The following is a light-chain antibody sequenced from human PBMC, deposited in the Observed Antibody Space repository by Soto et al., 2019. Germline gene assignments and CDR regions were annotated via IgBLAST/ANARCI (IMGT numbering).Light chain of an antibody. CDR1: SSDVGSYNL. V-gene: IGLV2-23*01. J-gene: IGLJ2*01. CDR3: CSYAGSSTSVV. Sequence: QSALTQPASVSGSPGQSITISCTGTSSDVGSYNLVSWYQQHPGKAPKLMIYDGIKRPSGVSNRFSGSKSGNTASLTISGLQAEDEADYYCCSYAGSSTSVVFGGGTKVTVL. CDR2: DGI.